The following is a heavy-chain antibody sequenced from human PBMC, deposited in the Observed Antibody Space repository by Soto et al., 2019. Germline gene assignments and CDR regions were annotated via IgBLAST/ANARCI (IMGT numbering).Heavy chain of an antibody. J-gene: IGHJ3*02. V-gene: IGHV1-69*01. CDR2: IIPIFGTA. CDR1: GGTFSSYA. CDR3: ARGGEMDTIPDFCAFDI. D-gene: IGHD3-3*01. Sequence: QVQLVQSGAEVKKPGSSVKVSCKASGGTFSSYAISWVRQAPGQGLEWMGGIIPIFGTANYAQKFQGRVTITADESTRTAYKELSSLRSEDTAVYYCARGGEMDTIPDFCAFDIWGQGTMVTVSS.